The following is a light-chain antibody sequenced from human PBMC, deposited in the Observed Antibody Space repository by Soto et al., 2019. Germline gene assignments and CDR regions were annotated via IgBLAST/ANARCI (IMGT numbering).Light chain of an antibody. CDR2: GAS. V-gene: IGKV3-11*01. J-gene: IGKJ1*01. Sequence: RVMTQYTATLSLSLGERVTLSCRASQSATSNLAWYQQKPGQAPILLIFGASTRATGLPARFSGSGSGTDFTLTISSLEPEDFAVYYCQQRSNWPPWTFGQGTMVDIK. CDR3: QQRSNWPPWT. CDR1: QSATSN.